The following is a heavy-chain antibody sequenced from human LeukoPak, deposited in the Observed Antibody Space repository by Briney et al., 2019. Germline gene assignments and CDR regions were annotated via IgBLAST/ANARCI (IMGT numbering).Heavy chain of an antibody. J-gene: IGHJ6*03. CDR1: GYTFISYG. Sequence: ASVKVSCKASGYTFISYGISWVRQAPGQGLEWMGWISAYNGNTNYAQKLQGRVIMNTDTSTSAAHMELRSLRSDDTAVYYCARVSGDLAYYYYYYMDVWGKGTTVTVSS. V-gene: IGHV1-18*01. D-gene: IGHD7-27*01. CDR2: ISAYNGNT. CDR3: ARVSGDLAYYYYYYMDV.